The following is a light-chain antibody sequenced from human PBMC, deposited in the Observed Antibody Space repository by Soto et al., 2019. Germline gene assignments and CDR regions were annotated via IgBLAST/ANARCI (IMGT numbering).Light chain of an antibody. CDR3: QQYNSYLYT. Sequence: DIQMTQSPSTLSASVGVRVTITCLASQSISNWLAWYQQKPGKAPNLLIYDASSLESGVPSRFSGSGSGTEFTLTISSLQPDDFATYYCQQYNSYLYTFGQGTKVDIK. V-gene: IGKV1-5*01. CDR1: QSISNW. CDR2: DAS. J-gene: IGKJ2*01.